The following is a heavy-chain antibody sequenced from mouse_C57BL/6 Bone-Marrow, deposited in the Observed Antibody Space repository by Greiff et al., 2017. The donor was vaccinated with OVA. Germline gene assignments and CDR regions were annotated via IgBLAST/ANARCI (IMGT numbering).Heavy chain of an antibody. CDR2: IDPGNGNT. D-gene: IGHD2-4*01. CDR3: ASDYDYAYYAMDY. J-gene: IGHJ4*01. Sequence: VQLQQSVAGLVRPGASVKLSCTASGFNLTNSCMHWVKQRPEQGLEWIGWIDPGNGNTKYAPKFKGKATITSDTSSNTAYLQLTSLTYEDTAIYYCASDYDYAYYAMDYWGQGASVTVSS. V-gene: IGHV14-3*01. CDR1: GFNLTNSC.